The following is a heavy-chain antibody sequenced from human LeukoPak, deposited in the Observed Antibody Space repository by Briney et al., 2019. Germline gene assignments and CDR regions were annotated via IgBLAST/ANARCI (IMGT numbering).Heavy chain of an antibody. V-gene: IGHV1-2*02. D-gene: IGHD3-10*01. Sequence: ASVKVSCKASGYTFTGYYMHWVRQAPGQGLEWMGWINPNSGGTNYAQKFQGRVTMTRDTSISTAHMELSRLRSDDTAVYYCAREANYYDSQCLDYWGQGTLVTVSS. CDR1: GYTFTGYY. J-gene: IGHJ4*02. CDR3: AREANYYDSQCLDY. CDR2: INPNSGGT.